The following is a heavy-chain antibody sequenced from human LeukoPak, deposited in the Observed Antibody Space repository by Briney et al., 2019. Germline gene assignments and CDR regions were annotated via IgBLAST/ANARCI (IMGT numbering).Heavy chain of an antibody. CDR1: GGSFSGYY. J-gene: IGHJ6*02. CDR3: ARGLGVAARPSYYGMDV. Sequence: PSETLSLTCAVYGGSFSGYYWSWIRQPPGKGLEWIGEINHCGSANYNPSLKSRVTISVDTSKNQFSLKLSSVTAADTAVYYCARGLGVAARPSYYGMDVWGQGTTVTVSS. V-gene: IGHV4-34*01. D-gene: IGHD6-6*01. CDR2: INHCGSA.